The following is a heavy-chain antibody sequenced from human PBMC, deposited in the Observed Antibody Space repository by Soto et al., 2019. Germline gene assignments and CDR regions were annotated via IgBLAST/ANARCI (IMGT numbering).Heavy chain of an antibody. J-gene: IGHJ6*02. Sequence: PGGSLRLSCAASGSTFSSYDMHWVRQATGKGLEWVSAIGTAGDTYYPGSAKGRFTISRENAKNSLYLQMNSLRAGDTAVYYCARGMMVEDGMDVWGQGTTVTVSS. CDR2: IGTAGDT. CDR1: GSTFSSYD. D-gene: IGHD3-16*01. V-gene: IGHV3-13*01. CDR3: ARGMMVEDGMDV.